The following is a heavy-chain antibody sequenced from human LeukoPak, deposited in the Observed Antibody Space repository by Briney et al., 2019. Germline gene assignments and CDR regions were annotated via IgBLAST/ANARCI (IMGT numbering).Heavy chain of an antibody. CDR1: GGSIGSHY. CDR3: ARGGVLKSVDY. V-gene: IGHV4-59*11. D-gene: IGHD3-16*01. J-gene: IGHJ4*02. CDR2: VYDIGST. Sequence: SETLSLTCAVYGGSIGSHYWTWIRQTPGKGLEWIGYVYDIGSTKYNPSLKSRVTISVDTSKNQFSLRLSSVTAADTAVYYCARGGVLKSVDYWGQGTLVAVSS.